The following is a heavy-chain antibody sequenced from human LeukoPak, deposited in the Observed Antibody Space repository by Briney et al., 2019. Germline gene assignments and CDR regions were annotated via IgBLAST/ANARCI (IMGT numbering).Heavy chain of an antibody. J-gene: IGHJ6*02. Sequence: PSETLSLTCAVYGGSFSGYYWSWIRQPPGKGLKWIGEINHIGSTNYNPSLKSRVTISVDTSKNQFSLKLSSVTAADTAVYYCARGPILLWFGELLRIYYYGMDVWGQGTTVTVSS. D-gene: IGHD3-10*01. CDR2: INHIGST. CDR1: GGSFSGYY. CDR3: ARGPILLWFGELLRIYYYGMDV. V-gene: IGHV4-34*01.